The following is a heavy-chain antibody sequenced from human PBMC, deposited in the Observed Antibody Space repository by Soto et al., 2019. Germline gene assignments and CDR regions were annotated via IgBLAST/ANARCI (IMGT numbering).Heavy chain of an antibody. CDR3: ARVSTYYYDSSGFFDI. J-gene: IGHJ3*02. Sequence: ASVKVSCKXSGYTFTSYGISWVRQAPGQGLEWMGWISAYNGNTNYAQKLQGRVTMTTDTSTSTAYMELRSLRSDDTAVYYCARVSTYYYDSSGFFDIWGQGTMVTVSS. CDR2: ISAYNGNT. D-gene: IGHD3-22*01. CDR1: GYTFTSYG. V-gene: IGHV1-18*04.